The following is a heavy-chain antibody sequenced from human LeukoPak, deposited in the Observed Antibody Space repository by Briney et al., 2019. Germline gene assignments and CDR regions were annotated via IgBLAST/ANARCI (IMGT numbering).Heavy chain of an antibody. D-gene: IGHD2-15*01. CDR2: IHYSGST. J-gene: IGHJ4*02. CDR1: GGSISSGGYY. Sequence: SETLSLTCTVSGGSISSGGYYWSWIRQHPGKGLEWIGYIHYSGSTYYNPSLKSRVTISVDTSKNQFSLKLSSVTAADTAVYYCAREWGSGGQYYFDYWGQGTLVTVSS. V-gene: IGHV4-31*03. CDR3: AREWGSGGQYYFDY.